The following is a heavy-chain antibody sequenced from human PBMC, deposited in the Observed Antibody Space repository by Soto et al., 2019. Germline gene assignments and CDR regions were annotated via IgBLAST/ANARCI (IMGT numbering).Heavy chain of an antibody. J-gene: IGHJ4*02. V-gene: IGHV1-18*01. CDR1: GYTFTSYG. Sequence: QVQLVQSGAEVKKPGASVKVSCKPSGYTFTSYGISWVRQAPEQGLEWLRWISAYNGNTNNAQKLQAIVTMTTDTSTSTAYMELRSLRSDETAVYYWAREPQAIGIVVVPAAIGGIDYWGQGTLVTVSS. D-gene: IGHD2-2*02. CDR3: AREPQAIGIVVVPAAIGGIDY. CDR2: ISAYNGNT.